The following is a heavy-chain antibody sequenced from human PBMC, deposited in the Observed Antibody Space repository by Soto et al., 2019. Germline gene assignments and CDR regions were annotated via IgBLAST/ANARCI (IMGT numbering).Heavy chain of an antibody. Sequence: PSETLSLTCPVYGGSFSCYYWTWIRQPPGKGLEWIGEINHSGTINFNPSLKSRLTISLDTSKKHFSLKLSSVTDADTAAYYCARADRTLVTSYSLDVWGQGTTVTVSS. CDR3: ARADRTLVTSYSLDV. J-gene: IGHJ6*02. V-gene: IGHV4-34*01. CDR2: INHSGTI. CDR1: GGSFSCYY. D-gene: IGHD2-21*02.